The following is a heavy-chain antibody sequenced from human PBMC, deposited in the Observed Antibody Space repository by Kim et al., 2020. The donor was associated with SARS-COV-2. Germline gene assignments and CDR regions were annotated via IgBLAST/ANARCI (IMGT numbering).Heavy chain of an antibody. CDR2: ISGSGGTT. J-gene: IGHJ4*02. CDR3: AKDGLYRDYVYRRGYYFDY. V-gene: IGHV3-23*01. Sequence: GSLRLSCAASGFTFSTYAMSWVRLAPGKGLEWVSAISGSGGTTYYADSVKGRFTISRDNSKNTLYLQINNLRAEDTAVYYCAKDGLYRDYVYRRGYYFDYWGQGTLVTVSS. D-gene: IGHD3-16*01. CDR1: GFTFSTYA.